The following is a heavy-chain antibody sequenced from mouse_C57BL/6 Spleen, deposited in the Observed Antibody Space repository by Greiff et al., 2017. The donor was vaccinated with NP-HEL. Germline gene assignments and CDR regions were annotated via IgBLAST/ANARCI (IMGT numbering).Heavy chain of an antibody. J-gene: IGHJ3*01. V-gene: IGHV14-4*01. Sequence: EVKLVESGAELVRPGASVKLSCTASGFNIKDDYMHWVKQRPEQGLEWIGWIDPENGDTEYASKFQGKATITADTSSNTAYLQLSSLTSEDTAVYYCTKGDGLRPWFAYWGQGTLVTVSA. CDR3: TKGDGLRPWFAY. D-gene: IGHD2-4*01. CDR2: IDPENGDT. CDR1: GFNIKDDY.